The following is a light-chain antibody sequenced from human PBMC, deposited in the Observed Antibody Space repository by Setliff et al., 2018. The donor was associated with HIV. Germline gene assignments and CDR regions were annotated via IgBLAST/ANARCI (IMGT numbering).Light chain of an antibody. CDR3: SSYTDYNTYV. J-gene: IGLJ1*01. Sequence: QSVLTQPASVSGSPGQSITISCTGTSSDIGGYNYVSWYQQHPGKVPKPMIYEVNNRPSGVSNRFSGSKSGNTASLTISGLQAEDEADYYCSSYTDYNTYVFGTGTKVTVL. CDR1: SSDIGGYNY. V-gene: IGLV2-14*01. CDR2: EVN.